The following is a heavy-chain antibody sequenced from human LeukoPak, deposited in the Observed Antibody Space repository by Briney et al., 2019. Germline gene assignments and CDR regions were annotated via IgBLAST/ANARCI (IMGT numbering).Heavy chain of an antibody. CDR2: INTVGSYI. Sequence: GGSLRLSCAASGFTFTSYSFNWVRQAPGKGLAWVSPINTVGSYIYYADSVRGRFTISRDDADNSLYLQMNSLRAEDTAVYFCARLRRNSGRSGFYYYYDIWGQGTLVTVSS. V-gene: IGHV3-21*01. CDR1: GFTFTSYS. D-gene: IGHD3-3*01. J-gene: IGHJ4*02. CDR3: ARLRRNSGRSGFYYYYDI.